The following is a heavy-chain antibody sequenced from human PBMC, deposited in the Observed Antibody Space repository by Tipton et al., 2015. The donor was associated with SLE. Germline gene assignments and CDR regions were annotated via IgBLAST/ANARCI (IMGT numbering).Heavy chain of an antibody. D-gene: IGHD3-22*01. J-gene: IGHJ3*02. CDR3: ARVLHYYDSSGYYPHAFDI. CDR2: IYYSGST. Sequence: TLSLTCTVSGGSISSYYWSWIRQPPGKGLEWIGYIYYSGSTYYNPSLKSRVTISVDTSKNQFSLKLSSVTAADTAVYYCARVLHYYDSSGYYPHAFDIWGQGTMVTVSS. CDR1: GGSISSYY. V-gene: IGHV4-59*07.